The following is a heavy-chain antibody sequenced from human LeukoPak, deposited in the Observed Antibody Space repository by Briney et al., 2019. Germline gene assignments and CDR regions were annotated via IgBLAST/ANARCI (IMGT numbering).Heavy chain of an antibody. D-gene: IGHD3-3*01. CDR2: INHSGST. CDR1: GGSFSGYY. V-gene: IGHV4-34*01. Sequence: HSETLSLTCAVYGGSFSGYYWSWIRQPPGKGLEWIGEINHSGSTNYNPSLKSRVTISVDTSKNQFSLKLSSVTAADTAVYYCARLLRFLEWPNHYYYMDVWGKGTTVTVSS. CDR3: ARLLRFLEWPNHYYYMDV. J-gene: IGHJ6*03.